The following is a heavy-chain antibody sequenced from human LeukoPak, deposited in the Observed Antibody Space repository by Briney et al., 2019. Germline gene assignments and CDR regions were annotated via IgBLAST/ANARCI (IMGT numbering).Heavy chain of an antibody. D-gene: IGHD5-24*01. Sequence: ASVKVSCKASGYTFTCYYMHWVRQAPGQGLEWMGIINPSGGSTSYAQKFQGRVTMTRDTSTSTVYMELSSLRSEDTAVYYCARDRRGGGWLQGDFDYWGQGTLVTVSS. V-gene: IGHV1-46*01. CDR2: INPSGGST. CDR3: ARDRRGGGWLQGDFDY. J-gene: IGHJ4*02. CDR1: GYTFTCYY.